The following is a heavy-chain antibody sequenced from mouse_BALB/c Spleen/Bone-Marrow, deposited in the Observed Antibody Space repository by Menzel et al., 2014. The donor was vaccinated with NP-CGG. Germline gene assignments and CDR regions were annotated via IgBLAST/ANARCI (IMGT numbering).Heavy chain of an antibody. CDR2: IYTNDGST. V-gene: IGHV5-6-2*01. CDR3: ARRASYALDY. CDR1: GFTFSTYY. J-gene: IGHJ4*01. Sequence: EVQLVESGGGLVKVGESLKLSCAASGFTFSTYYMSWVRQTPEKRLELVAAIYTNDGSTYYPDTVKGRFAISRDNAKNTLYLQMSSLKSEDTALYYCARRASYALDYWGQGTSVTVSS.